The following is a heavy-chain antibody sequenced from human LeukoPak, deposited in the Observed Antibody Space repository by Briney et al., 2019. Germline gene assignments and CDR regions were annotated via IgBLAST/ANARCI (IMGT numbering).Heavy chain of an antibody. CDR2: IYYSGST. V-gene: IGHV4-39*01. J-gene: IGHJ4*02. CDR1: GDSISSSNYY. D-gene: IGHD3-10*01. Sequence: SETLSLTCTVSGDSISSSNYYWGWIRQPPGKGLEWIASIYYSGSTYYNPSLKSRVTISVDTSKNQFSLKLSSVTAADTAVYYCARWLLWFGELSASFDYWGQGTLVTVSS. CDR3: ARWLLWFGELSASFDY.